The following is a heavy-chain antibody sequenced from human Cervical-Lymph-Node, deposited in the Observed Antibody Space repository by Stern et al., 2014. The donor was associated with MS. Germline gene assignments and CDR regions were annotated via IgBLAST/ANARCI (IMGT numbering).Heavy chain of an antibody. Sequence: QMQLVQPGAEVKKPGSSVKVSCQASGGTLISYPISWVRQAPGQGLEWLGGIMPILGTSNYAHKFQGRVTITADESTTTIYMELRSLKAEDTAVYYCARRLGSHESGWFDPWGQGTLVTVSS. CDR1: GGTLISYP. CDR3: ARRLGSHESGWFDP. CDR2: IMPILGTS. D-gene: IGHD1-26*01. J-gene: IGHJ5*02. V-gene: IGHV1-69*01.